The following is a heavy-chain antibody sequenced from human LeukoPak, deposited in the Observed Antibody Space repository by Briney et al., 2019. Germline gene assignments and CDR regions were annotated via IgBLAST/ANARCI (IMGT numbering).Heavy chain of an antibody. Sequence: SETLSLTCAVSGGSISSSNWWSWVRQPPGKGLEWIGSISYSGSTYYNPSLKSRLTISVDTSNIQFSLKLSSVTAADTAIYYCVSPYLINWGQGTLVTVSS. CDR1: GGSISSSNW. V-gene: IGHV4-39*01. CDR3: VSPYLIN. CDR2: ISYSGST. J-gene: IGHJ4*02.